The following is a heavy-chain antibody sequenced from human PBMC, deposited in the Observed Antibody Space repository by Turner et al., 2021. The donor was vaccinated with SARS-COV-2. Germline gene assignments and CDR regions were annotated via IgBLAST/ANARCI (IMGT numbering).Heavy chain of an antibody. J-gene: IGHJ5*02. CDR3: ATGYQLRVNWFDP. D-gene: IGHD2-2*01. CDR2: FDPEDGET. V-gene: IGHV1-24*01. Sequence: QVQLVQSGAEVKKPGASVKVSCKISGYTLTEVSMYGVRQAPGKGLEWMGGFDPEDGETIYAQNFQGRVTMTEDTSTDTAYMELSSLRSEDTAVYFCATGYQLRVNWFDPWGQGTLVTVSS. CDR1: GYTLTEVS.